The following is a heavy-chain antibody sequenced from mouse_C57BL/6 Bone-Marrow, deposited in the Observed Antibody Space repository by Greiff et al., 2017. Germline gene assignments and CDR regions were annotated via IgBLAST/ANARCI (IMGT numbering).Heavy chain of an antibody. D-gene: IGHD2-1*01. V-gene: IGHV14-4*01. CDR3: TTDGNYDY. CDR2: IDPENGDT. Sequence: VQLKQSGAELVRPGASVKLSCTASGFNIKDAYMHWVKQRPEQGLEWIGWIDPENGDTEYASKFQGKATITADTSSNTAYLQLSSLTSEDTAVYYCTTDGNYDYWGQGTTLTVSS. J-gene: IGHJ2*01. CDR1: GFNIKDAY.